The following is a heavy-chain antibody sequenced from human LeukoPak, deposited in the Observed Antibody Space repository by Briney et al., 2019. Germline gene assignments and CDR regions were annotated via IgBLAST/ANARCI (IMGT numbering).Heavy chain of an antibody. CDR3: ARESYSSSWPMYYYYMDV. V-gene: IGHV1-2*02. D-gene: IGHD6-13*01. J-gene: IGHJ6*03. CDR1: GYTFTGYY. CDR2: INPNSGGT. Sequence: ASVRVSCKASGYTFTGYYMHWVRQAPGQGLEWMGWINPNSGGTNYAQKFQGRVTMTRDTSISTAYMELSRLRSDDTAVYYCARESYSSSWPMYYYYMDVWGKGTTVTVSS.